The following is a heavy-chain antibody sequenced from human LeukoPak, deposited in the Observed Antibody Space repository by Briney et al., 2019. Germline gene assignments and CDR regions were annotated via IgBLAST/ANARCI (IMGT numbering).Heavy chain of an antibody. CDR2: IWYDGSSK. D-gene: IGHD3-16*02. CDR3: ARNNGRLGELSSYYFDY. Sequence: GRSLRLSCAASGFTFSSYGMHWVRQAPGKGLEWVAVIWYDGSSKYYADSVKGRFTISRDNSKNTLYLQMNSLRAEDTAVYYCARNNGRLGELSSYYFDYWGQGTLVTVSS. V-gene: IGHV3-33*01. CDR1: GFTFSSYG. J-gene: IGHJ4*02.